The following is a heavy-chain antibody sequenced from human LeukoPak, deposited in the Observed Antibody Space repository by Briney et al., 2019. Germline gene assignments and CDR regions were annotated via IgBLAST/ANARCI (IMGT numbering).Heavy chain of an antibody. V-gene: IGHV1-24*01. CDR1: GHTLTELS. J-gene: IGHJ5*02. CDR3: ATALYGGYWFDP. Sequence: ASVKVSCKVSGHTLTELSMHWVRQAPGKGLEWMGGFDPEDGETIYAQKFQGRVTMTEDTSTDTAYMELSSLRSEDTAVYYCATALYGGYWFDPWGQGTLVTVSS. D-gene: IGHD5-12*01. CDR2: FDPEDGET.